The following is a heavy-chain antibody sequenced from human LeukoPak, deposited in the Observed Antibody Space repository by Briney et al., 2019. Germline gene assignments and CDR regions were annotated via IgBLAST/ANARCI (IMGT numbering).Heavy chain of an antibody. CDR3: AKDKEYSSSKFDY. Sequence: GGSLRLCCAASGFTFSSYAMSWLRQAPGKGLEWVSAISGSGGSTYYADSVKGRFTISRDNSKNTLYLQMNSLRAEDTAVYYCAKDKEYSSSKFDYWGQGTLVTVSS. CDR2: ISGSGGST. V-gene: IGHV3-23*01. J-gene: IGHJ4*02. CDR1: GFTFSSYA. D-gene: IGHD6-6*01.